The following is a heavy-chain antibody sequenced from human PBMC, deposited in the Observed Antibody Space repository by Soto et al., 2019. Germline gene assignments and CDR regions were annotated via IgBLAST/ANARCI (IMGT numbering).Heavy chain of an antibody. CDR2: ISDSGDYT. D-gene: IGHD4-17*01. CDR3: VKGGFTVTTIDH. J-gene: IGHJ4*02. CDR1: GFTLRAFA. V-gene: IGHV3-23*01. Sequence: EVKLSEYGGGLVQPGGSLRLSCVGSGFTLRAFAMTWVRQAPGKGLEWVSVISDSGDYTSYADSVKGRFTISRDNSRNTLYLQMNSLRDEDTAVYYCVKGGFTVTTIDHWGQGTMVVVSS.